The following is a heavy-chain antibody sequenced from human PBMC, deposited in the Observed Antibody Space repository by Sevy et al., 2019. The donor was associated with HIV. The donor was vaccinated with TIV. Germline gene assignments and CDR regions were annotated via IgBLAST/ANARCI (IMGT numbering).Heavy chain of an antibody. V-gene: IGHV4-59*01. CDR3: ARGGPITIFGVAAATTHYFDY. D-gene: IGHD3-3*01. J-gene: IGHJ4*02. CDR1: GGSISSYY. Sequence: SETLSLTCTVSGGSISSYYWSWIRQPPGKGLEWIGYIYYSGSTNYNPSLKSRVTISVDTSKNQFSLKLSSVTAADTAVYFCARGGPITIFGVAAATTHYFDYWGQGTLVTVSS. CDR2: IYYSGST.